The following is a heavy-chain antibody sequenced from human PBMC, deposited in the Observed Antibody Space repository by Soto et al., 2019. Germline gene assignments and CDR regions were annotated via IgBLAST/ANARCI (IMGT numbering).Heavy chain of an antibody. J-gene: IGHJ4*01. CDR3: AKKGGFDYGYPIDC. D-gene: IGHD5-18*01. CDR2: ISDSGGST. CDR1: GFTFRPYA. V-gene: IGHV3-23*01. Sequence: GGSLRLSCAASGFTFRPYAMSWVRQAPGKGLEWVSSISDSGGSTYYADSVKGRFTISRDDSKTTLYLQMHSLRADDTAVYYCAKKGGFDYGYPIDCWGHGTLVTV.